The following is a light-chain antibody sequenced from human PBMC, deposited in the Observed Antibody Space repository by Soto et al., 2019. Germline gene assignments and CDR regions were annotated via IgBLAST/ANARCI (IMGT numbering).Light chain of an antibody. V-gene: IGKV3-20*01. CDR2: GAS. CDR3: QQCGSSPWT. J-gene: IGKJ1*01. Sequence: EIVLTQSPGTLSLSPGERATLSCRASQSVSSSYLAWYQQKPGQAPRLLIYGASSRATGIPDRSSGGGSGPDFTLTIRRLELEDFAVYYCQQCGSSPWTFGQGTKVDI. CDR1: QSVSSSY.